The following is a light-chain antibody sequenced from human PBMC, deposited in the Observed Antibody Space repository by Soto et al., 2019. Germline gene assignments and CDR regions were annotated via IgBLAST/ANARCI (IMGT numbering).Light chain of an antibody. J-gene: IGKJ1*01. V-gene: IGKV1-5*03. CDR2: KAS. CDR1: QSISSY. CDR3: QHYNSYSEA. Sequence: DIQMTQSPSPLSASAGDRVTITCRANQSISSYLNWYQQKPGKAPKLLIYKASTLKSGVPSRFSGSGSGTEFTLTISSLQPDDFATYYCQHYNSYSEAFGQGTKVDIK.